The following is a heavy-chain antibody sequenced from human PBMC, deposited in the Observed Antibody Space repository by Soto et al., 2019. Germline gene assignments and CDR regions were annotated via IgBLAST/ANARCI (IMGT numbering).Heavy chain of an antibody. CDR3: AKVRAWVVTGNWFDP. V-gene: IGHV3-23*01. Sequence: GGSLRLSCAASGFTFSSYAMSWVRQAPGKGLEWVSAISGSGGSTYYADSVKGRFTISRDNSKNTLYLQMNSLRAEDTAVYYCAKVRAWVVTGNWFDPWGQGTLVTVSS. D-gene: IGHD2-21*02. CDR2: ISGSGGST. CDR1: GFTFSSYA. J-gene: IGHJ5*02.